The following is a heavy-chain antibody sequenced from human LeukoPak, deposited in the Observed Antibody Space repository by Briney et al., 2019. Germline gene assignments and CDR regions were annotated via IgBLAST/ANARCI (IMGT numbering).Heavy chain of an antibody. J-gene: IGHJ4*02. CDR2: ISGSGGST. D-gene: IGHD3-22*01. Sequence: PGGSLRLSCAASGFTFSSYAMSWVRQAPGKGLEWVSAISGSGGSTYYADSVKGRFTISRDNSKNTLYLQMNSLRAEDTAVYYCAKDNPRGVVASYYFDYWGQGTLVTVSS. CDR3: AKDNPRGVVASYYFDY. CDR1: GFTFSSYA. V-gene: IGHV3-23*01.